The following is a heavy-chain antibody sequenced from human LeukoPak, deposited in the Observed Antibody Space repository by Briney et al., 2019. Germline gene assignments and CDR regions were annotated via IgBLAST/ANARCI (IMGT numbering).Heavy chain of an antibody. V-gene: IGHV3-21*01. Sequence: SSSSYIYYADSVKGRFTISRDNAKNSLYLQMNSLRAEDTAVYYCARDYRYYYDSSGYYLGYWGQGTLVTVSS. J-gene: IGHJ4*02. CDR2: SSSSYI. CDR3: ARDYRYYYDSSGYYLGY. D-gene: IGHD3-22*01.